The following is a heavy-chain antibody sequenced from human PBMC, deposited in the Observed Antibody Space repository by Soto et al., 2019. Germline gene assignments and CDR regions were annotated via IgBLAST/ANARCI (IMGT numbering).Heavy chain of an antibody. J-gene: IGHJ4*02. CDR3: ARDGSAAAPFDY. Sequence: QVQLVESGGGVVQPGRSLRLSCAASGFTFRSYGMHWVRQAPGKGLEWVAVIWYDGSNKYYADSVKGRFTISRDNSKNTLYLQMNSRRAEDTAVYYCARDGSAAAPFDYWGQGTLVTVSS. CDR1: GFTFRSYG. D-gene: IGHD6-13*01. CDR2: IWYDGSNK. V-gene: IGHV3-33*01.